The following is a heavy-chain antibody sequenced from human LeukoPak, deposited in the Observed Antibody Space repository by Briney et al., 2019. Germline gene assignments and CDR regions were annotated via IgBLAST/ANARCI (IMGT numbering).Heavy chain of an antibody. V-gene: IGHV4-61*02. CDR2: IYTSGGT. CDR3: AREVGYCSGRSCPTGMDV. CDR1: GGSISSGSYY. D-gene: IGHD2-15*01. Sequence: PSETLSLTCTVSGGSISSGSYYWSWIRQPAGKELEWIGRIYTSGGTNYNPSLKSRVTISVDTSKNQFSLKLSSVTAADTAVYYCAREVGYCSGRSCPTGMDVWGQGTTVTVSS. J-gene: IGHJ6*02.